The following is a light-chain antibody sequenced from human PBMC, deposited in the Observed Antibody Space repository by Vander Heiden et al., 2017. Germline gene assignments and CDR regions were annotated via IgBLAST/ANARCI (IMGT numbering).Light chain of an antibody. CDR3: AAWDDSLSGRV. CDR2: RNS. J-gene: IGLJ3*02. V-gene: IGLV1-47*01. CDR1: PSNIGSNY. Sequence: SVPTQPPSVSGPPGQRVTITCPGSPSNIGSNYVYWYRQLPGTAPKVVIYRNSLRPSGVPDRFSGSKSGASASLAVSGLRSEDEADYYCAAWDDSLSGRVFGGGTELTVV.